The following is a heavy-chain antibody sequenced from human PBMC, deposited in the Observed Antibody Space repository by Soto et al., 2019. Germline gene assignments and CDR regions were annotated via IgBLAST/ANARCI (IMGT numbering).Heavy chain of an antibody. D-gene: IGHD5-18*01. CDR3: ARSPRGYSYGYRALDFDY. CDR1: GGSISSGDYY. Sequence: QVQLQESGPGLVKPSQTLSLTCTVSGGSISSGDYYWSWIRQPPGKGLEWIGYIYYSGSTYYNPSLKSRVTISVDTSQNQFSLKLSSVTAADTAVYYCARSPRGYSYGYRALDFDYWGQGTLVTVSS. J-gene: IGHJ4*02. V-gene: IGHV4-30-4*01. CDR2: IYYSGST.